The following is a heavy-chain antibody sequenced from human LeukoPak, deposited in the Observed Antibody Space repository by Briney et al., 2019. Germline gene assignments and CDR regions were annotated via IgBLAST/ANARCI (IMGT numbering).Heavy chain of an antibody. Sequence: PGGSLTLSCAAYGFTFTSYAMSWVRQAPGKGLEWVSAIIGSGGSTYYADSVKGRFTISRDNSKNTLYLQMNSLRAEDTALNYCAKGITSSSWYSQFDHWGQGTLVPVSS. V-gene: IGHV3-23*01. CDR2: IIGSGGST. CDR3: AKGITSSSWYSQFDH. J-gene: IGHJ4*02. CDR1: GFTFTSYA. D-gene: IGHD6-13*01.